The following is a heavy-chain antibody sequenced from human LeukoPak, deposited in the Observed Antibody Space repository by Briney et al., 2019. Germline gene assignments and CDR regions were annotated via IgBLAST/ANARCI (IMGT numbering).Heavy chain of an antibody. CDR3: ARGAATYERRGDFDY. J-gene: IGHJ4*02. CDR2: IYYSGST. V-gene: IGHV4-39*07. Sequence: PSETLSLTCTVSGGSISSSSYYWGWIRQPPGKGLEWIGSIYYSGSTNYNPSLKSRVTISVDTSKNQFSLKLSSVTAADTAVYYCARGAATYERRGDFDYWGQGTLVTVSS. D-gene: IGHD2-15*01. CDR1: GGSISSSSYY.